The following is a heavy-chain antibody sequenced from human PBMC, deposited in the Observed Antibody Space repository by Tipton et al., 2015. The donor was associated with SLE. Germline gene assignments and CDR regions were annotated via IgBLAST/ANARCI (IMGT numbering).Heavy chain of an antibody. J-gene: IGHJ6*02. Sequence: LSLTCAVSGYSISSFNWWGWVRQAPGKGLEWVSVIYSGINTYHADSVRGRFTISRDNSKNTLSLQMNSLRGEDTAVYYCAWSSSPRYYYALDVWGQGTTVTVSS. CDR1: GYSISSFNW. CDR3: AWSSSPRYYYALDV. CDR2: IYSGINT. D-gene: IGHD6-6*01. V-gene: IGHV3-66*01.